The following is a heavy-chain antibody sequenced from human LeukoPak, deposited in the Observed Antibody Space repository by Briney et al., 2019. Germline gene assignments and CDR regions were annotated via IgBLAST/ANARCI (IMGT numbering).Heavy chain of an antibody. J-gene: IGHJ4*02. CDR3: ARVGSSSSGFGFDY. V-gene: IGHV4-38-2*01. CDR1: GYSISSDFY. CDR2: IYHSGST. Sequence: SETLSLTCAVSGYSISSDFYWGWIRQPPGKGLEWMGSIYHSGSTYYAPSLKSRVAISLDTSKNQFSLKLNSVTAADTAVYYCARVGSSSSGFGFDYWGQGTLVTVSS. D-gene: IGHD6-6*01.